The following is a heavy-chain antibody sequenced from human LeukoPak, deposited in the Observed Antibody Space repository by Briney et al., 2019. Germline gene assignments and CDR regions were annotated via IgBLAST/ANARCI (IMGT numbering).Heavy chain of an antibody. CDR3: ARTSSYYQYYMDV. D-gene: IGHD2-2*01. V-gene: IGHV4-34*01. J-gene: IGHJ6*03. Sequence: SETLSLTCAVYGGSFSGYYWSWIRQPPGKGLEWIGEINHSGSTNYNPSLKSRVTISVGTSKNQISLKLTSVTTADTAVYYCARTSSYYQYYMDVWGKGTTVTISS. CDR2: INHSGST. CDR1: GGSFSGYY.